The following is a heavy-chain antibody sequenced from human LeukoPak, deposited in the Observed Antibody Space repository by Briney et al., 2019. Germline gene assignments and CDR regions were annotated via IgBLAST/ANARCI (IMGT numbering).Heavy chain of an antibody. Sequence: GGSLRLSCAASGFTFSNYAIHWVRQAPGKGLEWAALISKDGTGTYYPDSVKGRFTISRDNSKNTLYLQMNSLRTEDTAMYYCAILGYSSSVFDCGGQGTLVTVSS. D-gene: IGHD2-2*01. CDR1: GFTFSNYA. CDR2: ISKDGTGT. J-gene: IGHJ4*02. CDR3: AILGYSSSVFDC. V-gene: IGHV3-30-3*01.